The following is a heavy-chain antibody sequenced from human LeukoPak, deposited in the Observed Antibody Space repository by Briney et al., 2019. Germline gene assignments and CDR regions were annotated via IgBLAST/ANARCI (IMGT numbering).Heavy chain of an antibody. Sequence: GESLKISWKGSGYSLTSYWIGWVRQMPGKGLEWMGIIYPGDSDTRYSPSFQGQVTIPADKSISTAYLQWSSLKASDTAMYYCARQADYLFDYWGQGTLVTVSS. D-gene: IGHD3-16*01. CDR1: GYSLTSYW. J-gene: IGHJ4*02. V-gene: IGHV5-51*01. CDR2: IYPGDSDT. CDR3: ARQADYLFDY.